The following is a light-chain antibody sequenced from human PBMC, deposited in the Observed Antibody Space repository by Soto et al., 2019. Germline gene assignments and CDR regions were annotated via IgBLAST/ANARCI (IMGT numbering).Light chain of an antibody. CDR2: ETS. V-gene: IGLV7-46*01. Sequence: QAVVTQEPSLTVSPVGTVTLTCGSSTGAVTGGHYTHWFQQKPGQAPRTLIYETSVKHSWTPARFSGSLLGGKAALTLSGAQPEDEAAYYCLVCYSGAWVFGGGTKLTVL. CDR1: TGAVTGGHY. J-gene: IGLJ3*02. CDR3: LVCYSGAWV.